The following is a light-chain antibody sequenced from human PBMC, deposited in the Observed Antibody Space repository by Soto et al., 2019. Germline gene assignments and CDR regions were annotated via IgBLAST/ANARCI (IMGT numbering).Light chain of an antibody. J-gene: IGLJ3*02. CDR2: SNN. V-gene: IGLV1-44*01. CDR1: SSNIGSNT. CDR3: AAWDDSLNAGV. Sequence: QSVLTQPPSASGTPGQRVTISCSGSSSNIGSNTVNWYHQLPGTAPKLLIFSNNQRTSGVPDRFSGSKSGTSASLAISGLQSEDEADYYCAAWDDSLNAGVFGGGTKLTVL.